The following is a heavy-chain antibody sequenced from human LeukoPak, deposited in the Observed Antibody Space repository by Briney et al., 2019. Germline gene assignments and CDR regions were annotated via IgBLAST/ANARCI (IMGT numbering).Heavy chain of an antibody. CDR3: ARDHGGGMGSYNWFDP. J-gene: IGHJ5*02. Sequence: GGSLRLSCAASGFTFSSYSMNWVRQAPGKGLEWVSYISSSSSTIYYADSVKGRFTISRDNAKNSLYLQMNSLRAEDTAVYYCARDHGGGMGSYNWFDPWGQGTLVTVSS. CDR1: GFTFSSYS. V-gene: IGHV3-48*04. D-gene: IGHD6-13*01. CDR2: ISSSSSTI.